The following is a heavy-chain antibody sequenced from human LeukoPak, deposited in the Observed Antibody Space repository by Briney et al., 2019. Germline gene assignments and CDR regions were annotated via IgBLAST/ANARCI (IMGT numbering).Heavy chain of an antibody. CDR1: GGTFSSYA. Sequence: SVKVSCKASGGTFSSYAISWVRQAPGQGLEWMGRIIPILGIANYAQKFQGRVTITADESTSTAYMELSSLRSEDTAVYYCAREPPVARDYYYYYYMDVWGKGTAVTVSS. D-gene: IGHD3-10*01. CDR2: IIPILGIA. CDR3: AREPPVARDYYYYYYMDV. V-gene: IGHV1-69*04. J-gene: IGHJ6*03.